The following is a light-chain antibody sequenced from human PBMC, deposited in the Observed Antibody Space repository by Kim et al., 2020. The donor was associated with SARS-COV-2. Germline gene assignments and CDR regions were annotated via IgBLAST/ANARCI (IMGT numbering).Light chain of an antibody. J-gene: IGKJ4*01. Sequence: DIQMTQSPSTLSAFVGDRVTITCRASQSISSWLAWYQQKPGKASKLLIYKSSSLQSGVPSRFGGSESGTEFTLTISSLQPDDFATYYCQQYNSYPVTFGGGTKVDIK. V-gene: IGKV1-5*03. CDR3: QQYNSYPVT. CDR2: KSS. CDR1: QSISSW.